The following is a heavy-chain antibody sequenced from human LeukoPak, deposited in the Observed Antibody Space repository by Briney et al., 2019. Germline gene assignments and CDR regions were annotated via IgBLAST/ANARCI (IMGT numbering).Heavy chain of an antibody. CDR1: GYTFTTYG. Sequence: GASVKVSSKASGYTFTTYGISWVRPAPGQGLEWMGWISAYNGNTNYAQKLQGRVTITTDTSKSTAYAELRSMRSDDTAVYYCAREQLWDPTDYWGQGTLVTVSS. CDR2: ISAYNGNT. J-gene: IGHJ4*02. D-gene: IGHD6-13*01. CDR3: AREQLWDPTDY. V-gene: IGHV1-18*01.